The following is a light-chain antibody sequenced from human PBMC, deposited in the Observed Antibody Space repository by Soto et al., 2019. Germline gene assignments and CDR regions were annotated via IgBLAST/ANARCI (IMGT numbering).Light chain of an antibody. CDR2: AAS. V-gene: IGKV1-39*01. J-gene: IGKJ1*01. CDR1: QSISTH. Sequence: DIQMTQSPSSLSASVGDRVTITCRASQSISTHLNWYQQKPGKVPKLLIHAASSLQSGVPSRFSGSGSGTDFTLTISSLQPEDFATYYCQQSYSSPQTFGQGTKVEIK. CDR3: QQSYSSPQT.